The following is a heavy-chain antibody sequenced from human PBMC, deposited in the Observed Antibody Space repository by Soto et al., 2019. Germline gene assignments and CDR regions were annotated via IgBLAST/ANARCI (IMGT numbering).Heavy chain of an antibody. Sequence: SETLSLTCTVSGGSISSGGYYWSWIRQHPGKGLEWIGYIYYSGSTYYNPSLKSRVTISVDTSKNQFSLKLSSVTAADTAVYYCARVTAYYGSGSYIDYWGQGTLVTVSS. CDR2: IYYSGST. V-gene: IGHV4-31*03. J-gene: IGHJ4*02. CDR1: GGSISSGGYY. D-gene: IGHD3-10*01. CDR3: ARVTAYYGSGSYIDY.